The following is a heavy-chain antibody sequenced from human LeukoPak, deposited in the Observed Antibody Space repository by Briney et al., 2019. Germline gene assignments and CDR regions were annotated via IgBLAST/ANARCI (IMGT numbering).Heavy chain of an antibody. CDR2: IKQDGSEK. Sequence: QTGGSLRLSCAAPGIMFSSYWMSWVRQAPGKGLEWVANIKQDGSEKYYVDSVKGRFTISRDNAKNSLYLQMNSLRVEDTAMYYCARDPSITIFGHSEGYFDYWGQGTLVTVSS. CDR1: GIMFSSYW. J-gene: IGHJ4*02. CDR3: ARDPSITIFGHSEGYFDY. D-gene: IGHD3-3*01. V-gene: IGHV3-7*01.